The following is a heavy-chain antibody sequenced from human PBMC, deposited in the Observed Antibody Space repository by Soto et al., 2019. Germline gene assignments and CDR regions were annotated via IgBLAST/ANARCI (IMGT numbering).Heavy chain of an antibody. V-gene: IGHV4-4*02. Sequence: SETLSLTCAVSGGSISSSNWWSWVRQPPGKGLEWIGEIYHSGSTNYNPSLKSRVAISVDKSKNQFSLKLSSVTAADTAVYYCALRMGSGWFDYWGQGTLVIVSS. CDR3: ALRMGSGWFDY. D-gene: IGHD6-19*01. CDR2: IYHSGST. J-gene: IGHJ4*02. CDR1: GGSISSSNW.